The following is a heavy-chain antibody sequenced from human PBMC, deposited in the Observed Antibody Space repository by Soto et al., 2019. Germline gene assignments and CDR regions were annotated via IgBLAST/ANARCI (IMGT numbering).Heavy chain of an antibody. V-gene: IGHV3-33*08. J-gene: IGHJ3*02. CDR2: IWYDGSNK. CDR3: ARERYCSSTSCHTHAFDI. D-gene: IGHD2-2*01. Sequence: GGSLRLSCAASGFTFSSYWMHWVRQAPGKGLEWVAVIWYDGSNKYYADSVKGRFTISRDNSKNTLYLQMNSLRAEDTAVYYCARERYCSSTSCHTHAFDIWGQGTMVNVSS. CDR1: GFTFSSYW.